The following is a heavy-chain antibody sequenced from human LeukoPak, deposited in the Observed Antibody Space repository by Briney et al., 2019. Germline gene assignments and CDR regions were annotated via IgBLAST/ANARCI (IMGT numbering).Heavy chain of an antibody. J-gene: IGHJ3*02. Sequence: ASVKVSCKASGYTFTSYGISWVRQAPGQGLEWMGWISAYNGNTNYAQKFQGRVTMTRDMSTSTVYMELSSLRSEDTAVYYCAKDASLGIGDAFDIWGQGTMVTVSS. CDR1: GYTFTSYG. CDR3: AKDASLGIGDAFDI. CDR2: ISAYNGNT. D-gene: IGHD1-26*01. V-gene: IGHV1-18*01.